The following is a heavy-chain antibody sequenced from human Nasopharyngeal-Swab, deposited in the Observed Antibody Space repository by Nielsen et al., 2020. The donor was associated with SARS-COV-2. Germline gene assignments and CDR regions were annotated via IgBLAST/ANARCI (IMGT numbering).Heavy chain of an antibody. J-gene: IGHJ4*02. V-gene: IGHV3-7*04. CDR1: GFTFSSLW. Sequence: GESLKISCVGTGFTFSSLWLSWVRQAPGKGLEWVAGTNPDGSQNYYVDSMRGRFTTSRDNAENSLYLQMHSLRGEDTGVYYCVRHCQYTFDSWGQGSLGTVSS. CDR2: TNPDGSQN. D-gene: IGHD2-21*01. CDR3: VRHCQYTFDS.